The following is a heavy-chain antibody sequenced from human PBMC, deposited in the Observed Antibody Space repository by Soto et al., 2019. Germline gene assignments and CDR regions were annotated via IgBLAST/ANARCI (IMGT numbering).Heavy chain of an antibody. V-gene: IGHV3-15*01. D-gene: IGHD2-2*01. CDR2: IKSKTDGGTT. J-gene: IGHJ6*02. CDR3: TTTHIVVVPAARGVDV. Sequence: EVQLVESGGGLVKPGGSLRLSCAASGFTFSNAWMSWVRQAPGKGLEWVGRIKSKTDGGTTDYAAPVKGRFTISRDDSKNTLYLQMNSLKPEDTAVYYCTTTHIVVVPAARGVDVWGQGTTVTVSS. CDR1: GFTFSNAW.